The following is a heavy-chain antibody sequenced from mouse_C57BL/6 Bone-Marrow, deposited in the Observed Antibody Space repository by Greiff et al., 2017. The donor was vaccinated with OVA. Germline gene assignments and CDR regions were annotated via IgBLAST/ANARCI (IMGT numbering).Heavy chain of an antibody. Sequence: VQLQQSGAELVKPGASVKLSCKASGYTFTSYWMHWVKQRPGQGLEWIGMIHPNSGSTNYNEKFKSKATLTVDKSSSTAYMQLSSLTSEDSAVYYCALWLRRYFDVWGTGTTVTVSS. J-gene: IGHJ1*03. CDR3: ALWLRRYFDV. V-gene: IGHV1-64*01. CDR2: IHPNSGST. D-gene: IGHD2-2*01. CDR1: GYTFTSYW.